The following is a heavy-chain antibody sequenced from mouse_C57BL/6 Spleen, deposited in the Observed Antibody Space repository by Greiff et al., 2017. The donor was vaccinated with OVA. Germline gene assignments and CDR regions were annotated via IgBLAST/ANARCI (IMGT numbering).Heavy chain of an antibody. D-gene: IGHD3-2*02. Sequence: QVQLQQPGAELVMPGASVKLSCKASGYTFTSYWMHWVKQRPGPGLEWIGEIDPSDSYTNYNQKFKGKSTLTVDKSSSTAYMQLSSLTSENSAVYYCALTAQDYAMDYWGQGTSVTVSS. CDR3: ALTAQDYAMDY. CDR1: GYTFTSYW. J-gene: IGHJ4*01. V-gene: IGHV1-69*01. CDR2: IDPSDSYT.